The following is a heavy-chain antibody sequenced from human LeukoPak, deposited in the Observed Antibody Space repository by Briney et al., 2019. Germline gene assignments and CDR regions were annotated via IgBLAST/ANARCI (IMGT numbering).Heavy chain of an antibody. D-gene: IGHD6-19*01. V-gene: IGHV5-51*01. CDR2: IYPNDSDI. J-gene: IGHJ4*02. Sequence: HGESLKISCKGSGYSFISYWIGWVRQMPGKGLEWMGIIYPNDSDIRYNPSFQGQVTMSADKPVSTAYLQWSSLKASDTAMYYCARRTGVAGRVDYWGQGTLVTVSS. CDR1: GYSFISYW. CDR3: ARRTGVAGRVDY.